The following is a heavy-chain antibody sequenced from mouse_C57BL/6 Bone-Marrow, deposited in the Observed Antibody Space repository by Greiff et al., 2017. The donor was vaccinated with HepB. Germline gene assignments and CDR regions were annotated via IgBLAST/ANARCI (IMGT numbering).Heavy chain of an antibody. J-gene: IGHJ4*01. V-gene: IGHV1-82*01. CDR1: GYAFSSSW. D-gene: IGHD2-1*01. CDR2: IYPGDGDT. CDR3: AYSAMDY. Sequence: QVQLKESGPELVKPGASVKISCKASGYAFSSSWMNWVKQRPGKGLEWIGRIYPGDGDTNYNGKFKGKATLTADKSSSTAYMQLSSLTSEDSAVYFCAYSAMDYWGQGTSVTVSS.